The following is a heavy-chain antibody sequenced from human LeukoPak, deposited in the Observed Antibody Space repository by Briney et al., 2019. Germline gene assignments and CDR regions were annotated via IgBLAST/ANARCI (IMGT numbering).Heavy chain of an antibody. Sequence: GGSLRLSCAASGFTFSSYGMHWVRQAPGKGLDWVSFIRYDGSNKYYADSVKGRFTISRDNSKNTPYLQMNSLRAEDTAVYYCAKDSRYHDFWSGYSGYYYYYMDVWGKGTTVTVSS. CDR1: GFTFSSYG. V-gene: IGHV3-30*02. CDR3: AKDSRYHDFWSGYSGYYYYYMDV. CDR2: IRYDGSNK. J-gene: IGHJ6*03. D-gene: IGHD3-3*01.